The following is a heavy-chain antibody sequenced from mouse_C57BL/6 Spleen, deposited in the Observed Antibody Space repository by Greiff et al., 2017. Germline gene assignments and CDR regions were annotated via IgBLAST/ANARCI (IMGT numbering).Heavy chain of an antibody. CDR2: IDPEDGDT. CDR3: TTWRYDGYHFDD. CDR1: GFNIKDYY. D-gene: IGHD2-3*01. V-gene: IGHV14-1*01. J-gene: IGHJ2*01. Sequence: DVQLQESGAELVRPGASVKLSCTASGFNIKDYYMHWVKQRPEQGLEWIGRIDPEDGDTEYAPKFQGKAPMTADTSSNPAYLQLSSLTSEDTAVYYCTTWRYDGYHFDDWGQGTTLTVSS.